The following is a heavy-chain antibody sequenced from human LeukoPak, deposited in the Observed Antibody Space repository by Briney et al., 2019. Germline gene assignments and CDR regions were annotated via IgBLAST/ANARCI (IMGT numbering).Heavy chain of an antibody. J-gene: IGHJ4*02. V-gene: IGHV3-64*01. Sequence: GGSLRLSCTASGFSFSHDTMHWVRQAPGKGLEYVSAISPSGDTTFYANSVKGRFIISRDNSKNTLYLQMGSLRVDDLAVYYCARISIIAAGVDYWGQGTLVTVSS. CDR1: GFSFSHDT. D-gene: IGHD6-13*01. CDR3: ARISIIAAGVDY. CDR2: ISPSGDTT.